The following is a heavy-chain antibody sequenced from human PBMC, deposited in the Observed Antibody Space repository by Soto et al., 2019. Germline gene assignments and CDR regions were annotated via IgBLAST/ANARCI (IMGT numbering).Heavy chain of an antibody. V-gene: IGHV4-59*01. Sequence: SETLSLTCTVSGGSLSSYYWSWIRRSPGMGLEWIASISYSGTTNYNSSLKSRVNISIDTSKNQFSLKFNSVTAADTAVYYCAREGYNFGPFDYWGQGALVT. D-gene: IGHD5-18*01. CDR1: GGSLSSYY. J-gene: IGHJ4*02. CDR3: AREGYNFGPFDY. CDR2: ISYSGTT.